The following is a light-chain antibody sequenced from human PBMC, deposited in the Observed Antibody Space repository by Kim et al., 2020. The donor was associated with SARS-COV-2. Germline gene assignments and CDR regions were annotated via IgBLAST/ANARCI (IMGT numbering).Light chain of an antibody. CDR3: QQYSKWPPLT. V-gene: IGKV3-15*01. Sequence: EIMMTQSPATLSVSPGERATLSCRASQSVSSNLAWYQQKPGQAPRLLIYGASIRATGIPARFSGSGSGTEFTLTISSLQSEDLAIYYCQQYSKWPPLTFGGETKVDIK. CDR1: QSVSSN. J-gene: IGKJ4*01. CDR2: GAS.